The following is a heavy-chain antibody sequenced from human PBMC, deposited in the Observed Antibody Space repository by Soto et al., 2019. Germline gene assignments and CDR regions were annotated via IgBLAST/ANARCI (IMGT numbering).Heavy chain of an antibody. D-gene: IGHD2-21*01. CDR3: ARDRYLANLYFDI. CDR1: CFPSTSYT. J-gene: IGHJ2*01. CDR2: ISGGSGKT. V-gene: IGHV1-3*01. Sequence: QVQLLQSGTEVKTPGASMKISCEPSCFPSTSYTYHWVRQATGQRPEWVAWISGGSGKTEFSQKLQDRATLTRDTSANTILLEIRSLTSDDAATYYRARDRYLANLYFDIWGRGTLVFVS.